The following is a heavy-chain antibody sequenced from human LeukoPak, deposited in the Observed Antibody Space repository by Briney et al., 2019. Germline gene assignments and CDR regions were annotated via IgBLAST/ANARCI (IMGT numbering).Heavy chain of an antibody. CDR3: AKDSRDGYNDY. D-gene: IGHD5-24*01. V-gene: IGHV3-30*04. Sequence: GGSLRLSCAASGFTFSSYEMNWVRKAPGKGLEGVAVISYDGSNKYYADSVKGRFTISRDNSKNTLYLKMNSLRAEDTAVYYCAKDSRDGYNDYWGQGTLVTVSS. CDR1: GFTFSSYE. CDR2: ISYDGSNK. J-gene: IGHJ4*02.